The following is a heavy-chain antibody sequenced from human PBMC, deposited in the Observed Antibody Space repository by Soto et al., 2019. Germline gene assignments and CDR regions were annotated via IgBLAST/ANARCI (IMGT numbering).Heavy chain of an antibody. Sequence: SGPTLVNPTQTLTLTCTFSGFSLTTNKMSVSWIRQPPGKALEWLARIDWDDDKFYNTSLKTRLTISKDTSKNQVLLTMTDMDPVDTATYYCFFMIFGRNLYFFYYWGRGSLVPGSS. V-gene: IGHV2-70*17. D-gene: IGHD3-3*01. CDR2: IDWDDDK. CDR3: FFMIFGRNLYFFYY. J-gene: IGHJ4*02. CDR1: GFSLTTNKMS.